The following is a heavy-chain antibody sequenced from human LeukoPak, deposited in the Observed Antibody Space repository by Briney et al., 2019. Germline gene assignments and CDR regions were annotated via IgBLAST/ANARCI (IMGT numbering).Heavy chain of an antibody. V-gene: IGHV1-46*01. CDR1: GYTFTSYY. CDR3: ARERIQRGAFDI. Sequence: ASVKVSCKASGYTFTSYYLHWVRQAPGQGLEWMGIINPSVGSTTYAPKFQGRVTMTRNTSTSTVYMELSSLRSEDTAVYYCARERIQRGAFDIWGQGTMVTVSS. J-gene: IGHJ3*02. CDR2: INPSVGST. D-gene: IGHD5-18*01.